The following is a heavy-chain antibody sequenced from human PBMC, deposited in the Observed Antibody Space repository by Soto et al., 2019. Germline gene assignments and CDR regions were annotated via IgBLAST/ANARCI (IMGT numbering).Heavy chain of an antibody. J-gene: IGHJ6*02. CDR3: STDIAIYGLDI. CDR2: IKSKTDGGTA. V-gene: IGHV3-15*01. D-gene: IGHD2-15*01. CDR1: RFSFTNAW. Sequence: EVPLVESGGGFVQPGGSLRLSCVASRFSFTNAWMSWVRQAPGKGPEWVGRIKSKTDGGTADYAAPVKGRVTISRDESPNTLYLHMGSLKTEDTALYHCSTDIAIYGLDIWCQGTTVTVSS.